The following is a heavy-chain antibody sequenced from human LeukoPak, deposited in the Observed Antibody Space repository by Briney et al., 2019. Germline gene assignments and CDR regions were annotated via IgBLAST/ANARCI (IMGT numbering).Heavy chain of an antibody. CDR2: IYYSGST. V-gene: IGHV4-59*01. J-gene: IGHJ5*02. D-gene: IGHD2-21*02. CDR1: GGSISSYY. CDR3: ARGGGGDLNL. Sequence: TSSETLSLTCTVSGGSISSYYWSWIRQPPGKGLEWIGYIYYSGSTNYNPSLKSRVTISVDTPKNQFSLKLSSVTAADTAVYYCARGGGGDLNLWGQGTLVTVSS.